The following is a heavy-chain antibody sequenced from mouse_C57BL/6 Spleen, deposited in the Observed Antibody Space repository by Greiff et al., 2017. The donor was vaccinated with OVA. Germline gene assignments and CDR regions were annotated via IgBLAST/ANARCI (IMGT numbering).Heavy chain of an antibody. Sequence: VQLQQPGAELVKPGASVKLSCKASGYTFTSYWMQWVKQRPGQGLEWIGEIYPSDSYTNYNQKFKGKATLTVDTSSSTAYMQLSSLTSEDSAVYYCARWYDYNYWGQGTTLTVSS. CDR1: GYTFTSYW. CDR3: ARWYDYNY. D-gene: IGHD2-4*01. V-gene: IGHV1-50*01. J-gene: IGHJ2*01. CDR2: IYPSDSYT.